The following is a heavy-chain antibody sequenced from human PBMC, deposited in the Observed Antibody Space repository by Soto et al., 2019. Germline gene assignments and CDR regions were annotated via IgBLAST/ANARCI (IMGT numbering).Heavy chain of an antibody. CDR3: ATVSPGYSSSWLAFDI. J-gene: IGHJ3*02. CDR2: INPNSGGT. V-gene: IGHV1-2*02. Sequence: GASVKVSCKASGYTFTGYYMHWVRQAPGQGLEWMGWINPNSGGTNYAQKFQGRVTMTEDTSTDTAYMELSSLRSEDTAVYYCATVSPGYSSSWLAFDIWGQGTMVTVSS. D-gene: IGHD6-13*01. CDR1: GYTFTGYY.